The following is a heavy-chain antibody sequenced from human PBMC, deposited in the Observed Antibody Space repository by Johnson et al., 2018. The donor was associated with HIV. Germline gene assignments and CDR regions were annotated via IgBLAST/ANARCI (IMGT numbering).Heavy chain of an antibody. V-gene: IGHV3-30-3*01. Sequence: QMLLVESGGGLVQPGGSLRLSFAASGFTVSSNYMSWVRQAPGKGLEWVSVISYDGSNKYYADSVKGRFTISRDNSKNTLYLQMNSLRAEDTAVYYCARGGYYYDGDGAFDFWGQGTIVTVSS. D-gene: IGHD3-22*01. CDR3: ARGGYYYDGDGAFDF. CDR2: ISYDGSNK. CDR1: GFTVSSNY. J-gene: IGHJ3*01.